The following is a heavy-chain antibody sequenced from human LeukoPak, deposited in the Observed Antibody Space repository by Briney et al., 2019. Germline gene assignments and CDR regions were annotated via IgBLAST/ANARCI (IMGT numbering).Heavy chain of an antibody. D-gene: IGHD6-19*01. CDR1: GFTFSSYG. Sequence: PGRSLRLSCAASGFTFSSYGMHWVRQAPGKGLEWVAVIWYDGSNKYYADSVKGRFTISRDNSKNTLYLQMNSLRAEDTAVYYCAKVGIAVAGGYFDYWGQGTLVTVSS. CDR3: AKVGIAVAGGYFDY. J-gene: IGHJ4*02. CDR2: IWYDGSNK. V-gene: IGHV3-33*06.